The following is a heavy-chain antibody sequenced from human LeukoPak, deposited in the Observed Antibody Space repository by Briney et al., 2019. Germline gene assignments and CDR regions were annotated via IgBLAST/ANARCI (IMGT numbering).Heavy chain of an antibody. V-gene: IGHV1-18*01. CDR3: ASGSSGWYKGDFDY. CDR1: GYTFTSYG. J-gene: IGHJ4*02. CDR2: ISAYNGNT. D-gene: IGHD6-19*01. Sequence: ASVKVSCKASGYTFTSYGISWVRQAPGQGLEWMGWISAYNGNTNYAQKLQGRVTTTTDTSTSTAYMELRSLRSDDTAVYYCASGSSGWYKGDFDYWGQGTLVTVSS.